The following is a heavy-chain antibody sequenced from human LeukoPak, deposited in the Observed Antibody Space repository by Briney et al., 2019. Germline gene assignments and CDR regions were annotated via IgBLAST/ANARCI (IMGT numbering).Heavy chain of an antibody. CDR1: GFTFSSYA. Sequence: PGGSLRLSCAASGFTFSSYAMSWVRQAPGKGLEWVSAISGSGGSTYYADSVKGRFTISRDNSKNTLYLQMNSLRAEDTAVYYCAEDLGGLHAEYFQHWGQGTLVTVSS. J-gene: IGHJ1*01. CDR3: AEDLGGLHAEYFQH. D-gene: IGHD2-15*01. CDR2: ISGSGGST. V-gene: IGHV3-23*01.